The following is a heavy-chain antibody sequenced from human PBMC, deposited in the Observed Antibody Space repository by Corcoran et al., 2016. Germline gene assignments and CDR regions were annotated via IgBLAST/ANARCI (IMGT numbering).Heavy chain of an antibody. CDR1: GYTFTSYY. CDR2: INPSGGST. D-gene: IGHD3-3*01. V-gene: IGHV1-46*01. J-gene: IGHJ3*02. Sequence: QVQLVQSGAEVKKPGASVKVSCKASGYTFTSYYMHWVRQAPGQGLEWMGIINPSGGSTSYAQKFQGRVTMTRDTSTSTVYMELSSLRSEDKAVYYGARGGITIFGIESLDAFDIWGQGTMVTVAS. CDR3: ARGGITIFGIESLDAFDI.